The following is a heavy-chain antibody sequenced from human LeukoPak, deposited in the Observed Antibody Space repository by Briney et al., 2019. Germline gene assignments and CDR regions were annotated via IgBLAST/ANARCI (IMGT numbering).Heavy chain of an antibody. CDR3: AKGPLRPSDY. Sequence: PGGSLRLSCAASGFTFDDYGMSWVRQAPGKGLEWVSGINWNGGSTGYADSVKGRFTISRDSSKNTLYLQMNSLRAEDTAVYYCAKGPLRPSDYWGQGTLVTVSS. V-gene: IGHV3-20*04. J-gene: IGHJ4*02. CDR1: GFTFDDYG. CDR2: INWNGGST.